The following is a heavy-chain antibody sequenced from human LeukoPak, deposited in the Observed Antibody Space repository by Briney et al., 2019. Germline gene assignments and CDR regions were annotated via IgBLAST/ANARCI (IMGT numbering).Heavy chain of an antibody. CDR3: ARRSPYGGNSGWVVDY. CDR2: IYHSGST. V-gene: IGHV4-30-2*01. D-gene: IGHD4-23*01. Sequence: SETLSLTCTVSGGSISSGGYYWSWIRQPPGKGLEWIGYIYHSGSTYYNPSLKSRVTISVDRSKNQFSLKLSSVTAADTAVYYCARRSPYGGNSGWVVDYWGQGTLVTVSS. CDR1: GGSISSGGYY. J-gene: IGHJ4*02.